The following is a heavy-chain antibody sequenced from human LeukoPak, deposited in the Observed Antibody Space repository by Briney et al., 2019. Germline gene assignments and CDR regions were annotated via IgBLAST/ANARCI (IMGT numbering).Heavy chain of an antibody. V-gene: IGHV4-4*03. D-gene: IGHD2-21*01. CDR3: ARSVSWGLLVRDDAFDI. CDR1: GGSISSSNW. CDR2: IHHSGST. Sequence: PPETLSLTCAVSGGSISSSNWWSWVRQPPGKGLEWIGEIHHSGSTNYNPSLKSRVTISVDKSKKQFSLKLRSVTAADTAVYYCARSVSWGLLVRDDAFDIWGQGTMVTVSS. J-gene: IGHJ3*02.